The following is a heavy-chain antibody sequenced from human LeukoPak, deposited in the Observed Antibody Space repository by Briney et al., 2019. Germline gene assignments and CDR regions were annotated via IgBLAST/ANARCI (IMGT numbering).Heavy chain of an antibody. CDR1: GFTFSSYT. D-gene: IGHD1-26*01. CDR3: AKDSGSRWELWAFDI. CDR2: ISSNSNFI. Sequence: GGSLRLSCAASGFTFSSYTMNWVRQAPGKGLEWVSFISSNSNFIYYADSVNGRFTISRDNAKNSLYLQMNSLRAEDTAVYYCAKDSGSRWELWAFDIWGQGTMVTVSS. J-gene: IGHJ3*02. V-gene: IGHV3-21*06.